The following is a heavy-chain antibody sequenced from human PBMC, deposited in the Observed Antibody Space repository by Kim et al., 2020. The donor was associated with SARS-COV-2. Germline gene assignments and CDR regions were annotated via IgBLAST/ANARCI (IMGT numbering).Heavy chain of an antibody. V-gene: IGHV3-30*02. D-gene: IGHD5-18*01. Sequence: KGRFTISRDNSKNTLYLQMNSLRAEDTAVYYCAKDRIQLWFRANYGMDVWGQGTTVTVSS. J-gene: IGHJ6*02. CDR3: AKDRIQLWFRANYGMDV.